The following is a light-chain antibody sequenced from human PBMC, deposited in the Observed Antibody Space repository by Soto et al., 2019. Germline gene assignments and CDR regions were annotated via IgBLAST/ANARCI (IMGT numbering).Light chain of an antibody. Sequence: EIVLTQSPGTLSLSPGERATLSCRASQSVSGTYLAWYQQQPGQAPRLLIFDASTRATGIPDRFSGSGSGTAFPLTISSLEPEHFAVYYCQHYGSSRTFGQGTRVEAK. J-gene: IGKJ1*01. CDR2: DAS. CDR3: QHYGSSRT. CDR1: QSVSGTY. V-gene: IGKV3-20*01.